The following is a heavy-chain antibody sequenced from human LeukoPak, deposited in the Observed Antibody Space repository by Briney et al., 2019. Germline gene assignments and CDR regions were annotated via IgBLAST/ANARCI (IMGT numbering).Heavy chain of an antibody. CDR2: VDPEDGET. V-gene: IGHV1-69-2*01. Sequence: GASVKISCKVSGYTFTDYYMHWVQQAPGKGLEWMGLVDPEDGETIYAEKFQGRVTITADTSTDTAYMELSSLRSEDTAVYYCATRSYCSSTSCRGCFDYWGQGTLVTVSS. CDR1: GYTFTDYY. J-gene: IGHJ4*02. D-gene: IGHD2-2*01. CDR3: ATRSYCSSTSCRGCFDY.